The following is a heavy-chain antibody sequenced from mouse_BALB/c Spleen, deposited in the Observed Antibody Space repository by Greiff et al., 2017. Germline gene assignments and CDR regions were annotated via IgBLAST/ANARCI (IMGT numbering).Heavy chain of an antibody. CDR3: AREGLRPYYYAMDY. D-gene: IGHD2-2*01. V-gene: IGHV1-18*01. Sequence: EVQLQQSGPELVKPGASVKIPCKASGYTFTDYNMDWVKQSHGKSLEWIGDINPNNGGTIYNQKFKGKATLTVDKSSSTAYMELRSLTSEDTAVYYCAREGLRPYYYAMDYWGQGTSVTVSS. CDR1: GYTFTDYN. J-gene: IGHJ4*01. CDR2: INPNNGGT.